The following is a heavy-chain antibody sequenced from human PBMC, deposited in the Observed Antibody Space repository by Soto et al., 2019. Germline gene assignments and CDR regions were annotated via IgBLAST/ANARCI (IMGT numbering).Heavy chain of an antibody. CDR2: ISVYNGNI. V-gene: IGHV1-18*04. J-gene: IGHJ4*02. CDR3: VRLRAATFVPFEF. Sequence: VQLLQSGPEVRKPGTSVKVSCKASGVNFVDHGFSWVRQAPGPALEWMGWISVYNGNIDYAEKFQGRVYITTDTFTDTAYMELGCLRSEDTAVYYCVRLRAATFVPFEFCGQGVLVIVSS. D-gene: IGHD2-15*01. CDR1: GVNFVDHG.